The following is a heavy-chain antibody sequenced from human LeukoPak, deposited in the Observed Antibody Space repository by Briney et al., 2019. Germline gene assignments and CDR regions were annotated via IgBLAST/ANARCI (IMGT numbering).Heavy chain of an antibody. CDR1: GFTFSTYG. CDR2: ISYDGSNK. CDR3: AKVVKVSSSWSAFDY. J-gene: IGHJ4*02. D-gene: IGHD6-13*01. Sequence: GGSLRLSCAASGFTFSTYGMHWVRQAPGKGLEWVVGISYDGSNKYYADSVKGRFTISRDISKNTLYLQMSTVRAEDTAIYYCAKVVKVSSSWSAFDYWGQGTLVTVSS. V-gene: IGHV3-30*18.